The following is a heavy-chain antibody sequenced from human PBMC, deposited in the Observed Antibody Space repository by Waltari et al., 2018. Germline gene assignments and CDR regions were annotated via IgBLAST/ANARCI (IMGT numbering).Heavy chain of an antibody. J-gene: IGHJ4*02. Sequence: EVQLLESGGGLERPGGSLRLSCTASGFNFRDYAMGWVRQAPGKGLGWVTEINDNAGSTYYAAAVKGRFTISRDNSKNTLYLRMNSLRVEDTAIYYCAKEMTQYSSSSDFDSWGQGTLVTVSS. V-gene: IGHV3-23*01. CDR2: INDNAGST. CDR1: GFNFRDYA. CDR3: AKEMTQYSSSSDFDS. D-gene: IGHD6-6*01.